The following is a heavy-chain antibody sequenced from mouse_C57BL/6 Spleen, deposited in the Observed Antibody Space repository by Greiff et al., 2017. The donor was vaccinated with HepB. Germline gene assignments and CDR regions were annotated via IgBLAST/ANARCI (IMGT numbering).Heavy chain of an antibody. Sequence: VQLQQSGPELVKPGASVKISCKASGYTFTDYYMNWVKQSHGKSLEWIGDINPNNGGTSYNQKFKGKATLTVDKSSSTAYMELRSLTSEDSAVYYCARGGDDYDYWGQGTTLTVSS. CDR1: GYTFTDYY. CDR3: ARGGDDYDY. CDR2: INPNNGGT. J-gene: IGHJ2*01. D-gene: IGHD2-4*01. V-gene: IGHV1-26*01.